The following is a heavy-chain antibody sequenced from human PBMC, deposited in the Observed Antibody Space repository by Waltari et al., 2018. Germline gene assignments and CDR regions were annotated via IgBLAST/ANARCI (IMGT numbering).Heavy chain of an antibody. J-gene: IGHJ4*02. CDR1: GGSISSHY. CDR2: IYYSGGA. CDR3: ARDSSGGDYFDY. Sequence: QVQLQESGPGLVKPSETLSLTCTVSGGSISSHYWSWIRQPPGKGLEWIGYIYYSGGANYNPSLKSRVTISVDTSKTQFSLKLSSVTAADTAVYYCARDSSGGDYFDYWGQGTLVTVSS. D-gene: IGHD3-10*01. V-gene: IGHV4-59*11.